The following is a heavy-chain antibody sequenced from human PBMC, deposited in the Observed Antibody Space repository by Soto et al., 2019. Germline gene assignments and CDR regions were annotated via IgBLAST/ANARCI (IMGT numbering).Heavy chain of an antibody. V-gene: IGHV3-30*04. CDR1: GFTFSSYA. Sequence: PGGSLRLSCAASGFTFSSYAMHWVRQAPGKGLQWVGIISYDGNNKYYADSAKGRFTISRDNSKNTLYLQMNSLRAEDTAVYYCARAVTTHYYYYYMDVWGKGTTVTVS. CDR2: ISYDGNNK. J-gene: IGHJ6*03. D-gene: IGHD4-17*01. CDR3: ARAVTTHYYYYYMDV.